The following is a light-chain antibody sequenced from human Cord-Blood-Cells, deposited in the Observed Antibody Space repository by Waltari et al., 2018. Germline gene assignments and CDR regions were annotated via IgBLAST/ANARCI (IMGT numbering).Light chain of an antibody. CDR2: CDS. CDR3: QVWDSSSDHVV. J-gene: IGLJ2*01. Sequence: SYVLTQPPSVSVAPGKTARITCGGNNIGSKSVHWYQQKPGKASVLVIYCDSDRPSGIPERCSGSNSGNTATLTISRVEAGDEADYYCQVWDSSSDHVVFGGGTKLTVL. CDR1: NIGSKS. V-gene: IGLV3-21*04.